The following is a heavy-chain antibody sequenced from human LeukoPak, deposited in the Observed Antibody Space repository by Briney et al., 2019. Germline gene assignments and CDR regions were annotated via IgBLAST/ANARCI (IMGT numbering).Heavy chain of an antibody. CDR3: ARDTSPSSSSSYFDAFDM. J-gene: IGHJ3*02. CDR2: KNKDGSKK. D-gene: IGHD6-19*01. CDR1: GFTFSNDW. V-gene: IGHV3-7*01. Sequence: PGRTLRLSCASSGFTFSNDWMTWVRQAQGKGLEWVANKNKDGSKKNYVDSVKGRFTISRDNSKNSLFLQMNSLRAEDTAIYYCARDTSPSSSSSYFDAFDMWGQGTMVTVSS.